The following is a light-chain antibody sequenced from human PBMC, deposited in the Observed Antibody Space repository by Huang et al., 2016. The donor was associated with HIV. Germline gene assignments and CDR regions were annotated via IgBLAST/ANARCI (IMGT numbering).Light chain of an antibody. CDR2: AAS. V-gene: IGKV3-15*01. Sequence: EIVMTQSPATLAVSPGERATLSCRASQNVGSNLAWYQQKPGQAPRLIIFAASTRATSVPARFSGSGSGTEFTLTISSLQSEDFALYFWQQYNNWPTMYPFGQGTKVEIK. J-gene: IGKJ2*01. CDR1: QNVGSN. CDR3: QQYNNWPTMYP.